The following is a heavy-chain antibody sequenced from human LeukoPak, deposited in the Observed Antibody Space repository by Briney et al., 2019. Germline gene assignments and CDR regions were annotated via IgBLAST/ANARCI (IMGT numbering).Heavy chain of an antibody. CDR2: IYHSGST. D-gene: IGHD1-1*01. Sequence: SETLSLICAVSGYSISSGYYWGWIRQPPGKGLEWIGSIYHSGSTYYNPSLKSRVTISVDTSKNQFSLKLSSVTAADTAVYYCARHGGTTGYYYYYMDVWGKGTTVTVSS. J-gene: IGHJ6*03. V-gene: IGHV4-38-2*01. CDR1: GYSISSGYY. CDR3: ARHGGTTGYYYYYMDV.